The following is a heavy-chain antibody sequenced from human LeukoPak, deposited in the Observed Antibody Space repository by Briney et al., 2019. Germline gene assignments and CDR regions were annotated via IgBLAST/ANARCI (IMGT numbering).Heavy chain of an antibody. CDR3: AKSGTSRDH. Sequence: GGSLRLSCVASGFTFNTHAMTWVRQAPGKGLEWVSGIPGSGASAYYVDSVKGRFTISRDNSKNTLYLQMNSLRVEDTAVYYCAKSGTSRDHWGQGTLVTVSS. D-gene: IGHD1-1*01. J-gene: IGHJ4*02. V-gene: IGHV3-23*01. CDR2: IPGSGASA. CDR1: GFTFNTHA.